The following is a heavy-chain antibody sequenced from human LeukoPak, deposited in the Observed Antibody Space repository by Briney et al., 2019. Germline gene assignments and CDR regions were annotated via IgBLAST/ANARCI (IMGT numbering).Heavy chain of an antibody. J-gene: IGHJ5*02. CDR2: ISNDGGGT. CDR3: AKGSTGYFADL. Sequence: GGSLRLSCAASGFSFNNYGLIWVRQAPGKGLEWVAAISNDGGGTMYGGFVEGRFTISRDNSKNTLFLQMNSLRAEDTALYYCAKGSTGYFADLWGQGTLVTVSS. D-gene: IGHD2-8*02. CDR1: GFSFNNYG. V-gene: IGHV3-23*01.